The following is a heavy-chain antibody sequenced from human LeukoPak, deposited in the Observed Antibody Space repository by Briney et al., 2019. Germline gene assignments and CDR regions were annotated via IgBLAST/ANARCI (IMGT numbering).Heavy chain of an antibody. D-gene: IGHD3-22*01. CDR3: ARGNYYDSSGPMYYFDY. V-gene: IGHV1-46*01. CDR1: GYTFTSYY. CDR2: INPSGGST. J-gene: IGHJ4*02. Sequence: GATVRVSCKASGYTFTSYYMHWVRQAPGQGLEWMGIINPSGGSTSYAQKFQGRVTMTRDTSTSTVYMELSSLISEDTAVYYCARGNYYDSSGPMYYFDYWGQGTLVTVSS.